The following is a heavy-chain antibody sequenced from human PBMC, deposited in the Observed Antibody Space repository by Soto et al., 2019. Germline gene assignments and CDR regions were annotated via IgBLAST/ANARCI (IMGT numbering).Heavy chain of an antibody. CDR3: ARGRQFDWNYEGNYMDV. J-gene: IGHJ6*03. D-gene: IGHD1-7*01. CDR2: INHSGST. Sequence: QVQLQQWGAGLLKPSETLSLTCAVYGGSFSGYYWSWIRQPPGKGLEWIGEINHSGSTNYNPSLRSLVTISVDPSKNQFSLKLSSVTAADTAVYYCARGRQFDWNYEGNYMDVWGKGTTVTVSS. CDR1: GGSFSGYY. V-gene: IGHV4-34*01.